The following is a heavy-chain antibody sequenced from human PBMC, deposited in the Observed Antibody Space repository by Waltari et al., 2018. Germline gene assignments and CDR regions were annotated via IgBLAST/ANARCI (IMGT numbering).Heavy chain of an antibody. D-gene: IGHD3-16*02. CDR2: ISYDGSNK. CDR1: GFTFSSYA. CDR3: ARSIMITFGGVIDPFDY. V-gene: IGHV3-30*01. J-gene: IGHJ4*02. Sequence: QVQLVESGGGVVQPGRSLRLSCAASGFTFSSYAMHWVRQAPGKGLEWVAVISYDGSNKYYADSVKGRFTISRDNSKNTLYLQMNSLRAEDTAVYYCARSIMITFGGVIDPFDYWGQGTLVTVSS.